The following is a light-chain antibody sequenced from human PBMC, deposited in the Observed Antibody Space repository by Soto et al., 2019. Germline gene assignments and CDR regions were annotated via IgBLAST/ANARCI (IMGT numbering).Light chain of an antibody. Sequence: QSALTQPASMSGSPGPSITISCTGISSDVGGYTYVSWYQQHPGKAPKLMISDVSNRPSGVSNRLSASKSGNTASLTISGLQAEDEADYYCVSYTTTSTLVVFGGGTKLTVL. J-gene: IGLJ3*02. CDR1: SSDVGGYTY. CDR2: DVS. V-gene: IGLV2-14*01. CDR3: VSYTTTSTLVV.